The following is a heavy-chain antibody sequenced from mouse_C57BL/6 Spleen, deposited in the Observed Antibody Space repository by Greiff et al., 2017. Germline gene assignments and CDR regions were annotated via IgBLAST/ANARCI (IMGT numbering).Heavy chain of an antibody. J-gene: IGHJ2*01. Sequence: EVQLQQSGPELVKPGASVKISCKASGYTFTDYYMNWVKQSHGKSLEWIGDINPNNGGTSYNQKFKGKATLTVDKSSSTAYMELRSLTSEDSAVYYCAKSPSEDYWGQGTTLTVSS. CDR1: GYTFTDYY. CDR2: INPNNGGT. V-gene: IGHV1-26*01. CDR3: AKSPSEDY.